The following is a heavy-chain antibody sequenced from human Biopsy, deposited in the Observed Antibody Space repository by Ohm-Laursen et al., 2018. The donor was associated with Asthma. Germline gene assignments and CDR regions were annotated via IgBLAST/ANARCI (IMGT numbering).Heavy chain of an antibody. V-gene: IGHV3-30*18. CDR3: AKRRGYSGHDNDY. J-gene: IGHJ4*02. CDR1: GFMFRSFG. Sequence: SLRLSCAASGFMFRSFGMHWVRQAPGKGLEWVAVISYDGNHKFYEDSVRGRFTIPRDNSKNTLYLQMNSLRTEDTAVYYCAKRRGYSGHDNDYWGQGTLVIVSS. D-gene: IGHD5-12*01. CDR2: ISYDGNHK.